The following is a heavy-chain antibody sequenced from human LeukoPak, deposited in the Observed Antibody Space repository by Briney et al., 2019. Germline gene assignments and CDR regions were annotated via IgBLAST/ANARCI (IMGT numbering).Heavy chain of an antibody. J-gene: IGHJ4*02. Sequence: QPGGSLRLSCAPSGFTFSSYWMSWVRQAPGKGLEWVADIKQDGSENFYVDSVKGRFTIPRDNAKNSLYLQMNSLRAEDTAVYWCARGRGVDYWGQGTLVTVSS. D-gene: IGHD3-10*01. CDR1: GFTFSSYW. V-gene: IGHV3-7*01. CDR2: IKQDGSEN. CDR3: ARGRGVDY.